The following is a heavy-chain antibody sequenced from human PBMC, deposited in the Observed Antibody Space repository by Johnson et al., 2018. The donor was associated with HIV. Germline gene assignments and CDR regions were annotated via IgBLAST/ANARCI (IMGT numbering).Heavy chain of an antibody. CDR3: AKGGQEYYNFWSGLNAFDI. J-gene: IGHJ3*02. D-gene: IGHD3-3*01. Sequence: QVQLVESGGGLVQPGGSLRLSCAASGFTFDDYGMSWVRQAPGKGLEWVAVISYDGSNKYYADSVKGRFTISRDNSKNTLYLQMNSLRAEDTAVYYCAKGGQEYYNFWSGLNAFDIWGQGTMVTVSS. CDR2: ISYDGSNK. V-gene: IGHV3-30*18. CDR1: GFTFDDYG.